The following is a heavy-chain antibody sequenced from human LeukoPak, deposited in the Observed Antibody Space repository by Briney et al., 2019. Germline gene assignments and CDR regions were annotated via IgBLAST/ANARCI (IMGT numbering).Heavy chain of an antibody. D-gene: IGHD3-3*01. CDR3: ARVNTRFTILD. V-gene: IGHV4-39*01. CDR2: VLYTGRT. CDR1: GDSVSSSLSY. Sequence: SETLSLTCTVSGDSVSSSLSYWGWIRQPPGKGLEGIGSVLYTGRTDYNPSLKTRVTISVDPSKHQFSLNLTSVTAADTAVYYCARVNTRFTILDWGQGTLVSVSS. J-gene: IGHJ4*02.